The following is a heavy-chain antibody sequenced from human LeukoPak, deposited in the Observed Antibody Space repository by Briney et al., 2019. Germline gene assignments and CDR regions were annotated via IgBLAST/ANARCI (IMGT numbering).Heavy chain of an antibody. CDR1: GATFSSYA. Sequence: GSSVKVSGKASGATFSSYAISGVRQAPGQGLDWMGGIIPIFGTANYAQKFQGRVTITADKSTSTAYMELSSLRSEDTAVYYCASLGMAAAGTSYGWFDPWGQGTLVTVSS. V-gene: IGHV1-69*06. D-gene: IGHD6-13*01. CDR2: IIPIFGTA. J-gene: IGHJ5*02. CDR3: ASLGMAAAGTSYGWFDP.